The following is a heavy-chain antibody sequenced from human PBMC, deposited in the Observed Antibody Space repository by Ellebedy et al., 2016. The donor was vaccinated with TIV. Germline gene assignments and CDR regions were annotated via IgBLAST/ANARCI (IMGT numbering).Heavy chain of an antibody. D-gene: IGHD6-19*01. CDR1: GDSFTSYW. V-gene: IGHV5-51*01. Sequence: GESLKISCKGSGDSFTSYWIGWVRQMPGKGLEWMGIIYPGDSDTRYSPSFQGQVTISADKSISTAYLQWSSLKASDTAMYYCARHPLNSIAVAGAFDYWGQGTLVTVSS. J-gene: IGHJ4*02. CDR3: ARHPLNSIAVAGAFDY. CDR2: IYPGDSDT.